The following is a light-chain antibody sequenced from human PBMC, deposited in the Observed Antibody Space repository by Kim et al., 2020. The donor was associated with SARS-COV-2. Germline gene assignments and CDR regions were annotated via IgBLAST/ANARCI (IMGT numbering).Light chain of an antibody. CDR1: PSIIIY. V-gene: IGKV3-11*01. J-gene: IGKJ4*01. CDR2: DAS. CDR3: QQRNNWPPAVT. Sequence: PGERTTLSCRDRPSIIIYLSWYQQRPGQAPRLLFYDASNRATGIPDRFSGSGSGTDFTLTITSLEPEDFAIYYCQQRNNWPPAVTFGGGTKVDIK.